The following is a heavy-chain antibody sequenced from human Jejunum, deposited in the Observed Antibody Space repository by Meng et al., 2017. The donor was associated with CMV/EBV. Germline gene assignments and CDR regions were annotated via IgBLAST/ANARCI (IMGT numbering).Heavy chain of an antibody. CDR1: GGSIRSGDYY. V-gene: IGHV4-30-4*08. CDR3: ARGRLRNWFDP. CDR2: IYYTGST. Sequence: CTVSGGSIRSGDYYWSWGRQPPGKGLEWIGYIYYTGSTHYNPSLKSRATMSVDTSKNQFSLKLSSVTAADTAVYYCARGRLRNWFDPWGQGTLVTVS. D-gene: IGHD3-16*01. J-gene: IGHJ5*02.